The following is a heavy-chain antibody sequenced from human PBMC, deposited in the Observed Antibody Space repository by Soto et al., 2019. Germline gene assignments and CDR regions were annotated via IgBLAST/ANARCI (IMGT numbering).Heavy chain of an antibody. J-gene: IGHJ3*02. CDR1: GGTFSRTA. D-gene: IGHD6-19*01. Sequence: QVLLVQSGSEVRRAGSSVKVSCKASGGTFSRTAISWVRQAPGHGLEWVGGIVPMYNTPTYAKNFKDRVTITAAASATTAFMELGSLTAEDTAVYFCATEWGDRPVAGSEAFHIWGQGTRVNVSS. CDR3: ATEWGDRPVAGSEAFHI. V-gene: IGHV1-69*01. CDR2: IVPMYNTP.